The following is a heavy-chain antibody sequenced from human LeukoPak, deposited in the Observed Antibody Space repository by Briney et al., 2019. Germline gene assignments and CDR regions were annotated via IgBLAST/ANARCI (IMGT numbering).Heavy chain of an antibody. CDR2: ISGSGGST. CDR3: AKGLRGDYAQYGMDV. Sequence: GGSLRLSCAASGFTFSSYAMSWVRQAPGKGLEWVSAISGSGGSTYYADSVKGRFTISRDNSKNTLYLQMNSLRAEDTAVYYCAKGLRGDYAQYGMDVWGQGTTVTVSS. J-gene: IGHJ6*02. V-gene: IGHV3-23*01. D-gene: IGHD4-17*01. CDR1: GFTFSSYA.